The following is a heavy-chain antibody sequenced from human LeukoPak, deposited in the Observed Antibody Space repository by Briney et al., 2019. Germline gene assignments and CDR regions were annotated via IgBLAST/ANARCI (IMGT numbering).Heavy chain of an antibody. V-gene: IGHV3-9*01. CDR2: IDWKSGSI. CDR3: AKGLGSYYYKNGMDV. D-gene: IGHD1-26*01. CDR1: GFTFDNYA. Sequence: GRSLRLSCAASGFTFDNYAMHWVRQTPGKGLEWVSGIDWKSGSIGYAGSVKGRFTISRDNAKNSLYLQMNSLRAEDTALYYFAKGLGSYYYKNGMDVWGQGTTVTVSS. J-gene: IGHJ6*02.